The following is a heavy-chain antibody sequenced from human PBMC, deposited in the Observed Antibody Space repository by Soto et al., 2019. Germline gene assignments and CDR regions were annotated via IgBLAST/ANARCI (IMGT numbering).Heavy chain of an antibody. V-gene: IGHV4-4*02. Sequence: QVQLQESGPGLVKPSGTLSLTCAVSGGSISSSNWWSWVRPPPGKRLQRIGEIYHSVSTNYNPSLKSRVTISVEKSKTQFSLKLSSVTAADTAVYYCARDWGEAAGTRYYYGRDVWGQGPTVTVSS. CDR2: IYHSVST. CDR3: ARDWGEAAGTRYYYGRDV. J-gene: IGHJ6*02. CDR1: GGSISSSNW. D-gene: IGHD6-13*01.